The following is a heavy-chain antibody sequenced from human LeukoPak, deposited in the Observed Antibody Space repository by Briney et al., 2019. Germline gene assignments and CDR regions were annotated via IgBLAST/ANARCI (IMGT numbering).Heavy chain of an antibody. D-gene: IGHD4-17*01. Sequence: GGSLRLSCAASGFTFSSYNMNWVRQAPGKGLEWVANIKQDGSEKYYVDSVKGRFTISRDNAKNSLYLQMNSLRAEDTAVYYCARDLDYGDYGLPFDYWGQGTLVTVSS. CDR2: IKQDGSEK. V-gene: IGHV3-7*01. J-gene: IGHJ4*02. CDR1: GFTFSSYN. CDR3: ARDLDYGDYGLPFDY.